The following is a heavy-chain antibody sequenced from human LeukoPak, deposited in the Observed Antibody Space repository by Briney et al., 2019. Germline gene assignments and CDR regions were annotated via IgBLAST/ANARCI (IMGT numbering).Heavy chain of an antibody. CDR2: ISSSGSHT. J-gene: IGHJ4*02. Sequence: PGGSLRLSCVASGFSFSDYYMSWIRQAPGKGLEWVSYISSSGSHTNYADSVTGRFTISRNNAKKSLHLQVNSLRAEDTAVYYCARHPDGSLSLDYWGQGTLVTVSS. CDR3: ARHPDGSLSLDY. D-gene: IGHD1-26*01. CDR1: GFSFSDYY. V-gene: IGHV3-11*03.